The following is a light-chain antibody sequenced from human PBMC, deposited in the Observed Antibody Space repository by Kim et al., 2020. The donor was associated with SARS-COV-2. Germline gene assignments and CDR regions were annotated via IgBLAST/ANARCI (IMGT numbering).Light chain of an antibody. J-gene: IGKJ1*01. CDR3: QQHNNWPPWT. V-gene: IGKV3-15*01. Sequence: EIVMTQSPATLSVSPGERATLSCRASQSVSSNLAWYQQKPGQAPRLFIYDASTRATGIPARFSGSGSGTEFTLTISSLQSEDSAVYYCQQHNNWPPWTFGQGTKVDIK. CDR1: QSVSSN. CDR2: DAS.